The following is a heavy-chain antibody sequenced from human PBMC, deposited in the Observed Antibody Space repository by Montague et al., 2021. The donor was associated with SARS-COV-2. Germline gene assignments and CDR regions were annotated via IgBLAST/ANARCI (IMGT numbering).Heavy chain of an antibody. J-gene: IGHJ4*02. CDR3: ARIHSSGWAYFFDY. CDR1: GGSLKNYY. D-gene: IGHD6-19*01. CDR2: IDYSGST. V-gene: IGHV4-59*01. Sequence: SETLSLTCSVSGGSLKNYYWSWIRQPPGKELERMGYIDYSGSTNYNPSLRFRLTLSVDTSSNQFSLKLNSLTSADTAVYYCARIHSSGWAYFFDYWGQGTLVSVSS.